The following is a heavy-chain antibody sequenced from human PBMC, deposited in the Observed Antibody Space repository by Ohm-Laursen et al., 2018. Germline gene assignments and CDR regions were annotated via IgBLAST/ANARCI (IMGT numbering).Heavy chain of an antibody. V-gene: IGHV4-4*07. D-gene: IGHD6-19*01. CDR2: IYTSGSA. J-gene: IGHJ3*02. CDR3: ARVKQWLIYAFDI. Sequence: TLSLTCTVSGDSISSYYWSWIRQPAGKGLEWIGRIYTSGSANYNPSLKSRVTMSVDTSKNQFSLKLSSVTAADTAVYYCARVKQWLIYAFDIWGQGTMVTVSS. CDR1: GDSISSYY.